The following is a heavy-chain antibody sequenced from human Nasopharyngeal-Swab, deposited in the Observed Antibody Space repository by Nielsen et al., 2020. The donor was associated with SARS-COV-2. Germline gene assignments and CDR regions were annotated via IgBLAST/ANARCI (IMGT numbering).Heavy chain of an antibody. Sequence: GGSLRLSCTGSGFSFSNYWMGWVRQAPGKGLEWVANIRQDGNEIFYVDSVKGRFTVSRDNAKISLYLQMNSLRDEDTAVYYCARKAGAFDYWGQGTLVTVSS. CDR1: GFSFSNYW. V-gene: IGHV3-7*01. CDR3: ARKAGAFDY. J-gene: IGHJ4*02. D-gene: IGHD3-10*01. CDR2: IRQDGNEI.